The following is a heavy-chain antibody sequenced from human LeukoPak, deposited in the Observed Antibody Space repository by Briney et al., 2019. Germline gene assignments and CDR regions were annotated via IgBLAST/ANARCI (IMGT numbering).Heavy chain of an antibody. CDR1: GFIFTSHG. Sequence: GGSLRLSCAASGFIFTSHGMSWVRQAPGKGLEWVSYISSSSSTIYYADSVKGRFTISRDNAKNSLYLQMNSLRAEDTAVYYCAWGTTAYYYYYYYMDVWGKGTTVTVSS. CDR3: AWGTTAYYYYYYYMDV. CDR2: ISSSSSTI. J-gene: IGHJ6*03. D-gene: IGHD4-17*01. V-gene: IGHV3-48*01.